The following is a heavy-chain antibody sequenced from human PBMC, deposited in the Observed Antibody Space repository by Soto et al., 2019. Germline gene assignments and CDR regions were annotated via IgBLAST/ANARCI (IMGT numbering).Heavy chain of an antibody. CDR1: GGSISSYY. CDR3: ARDLADFWSGYYYYYMDV. D-gene: IGHD3-3*01. J-gene: IGHJ6*03. CDR2: IYYSGST. Sequence: QVQLQESGPGLVKPSETLSLTCTVSGGSISSYYWSWIRQPPGKGLEWIGYIYYSGSTNYNPSLKSRVTRSVDTSKNHFSLKLSSVTAADTAVYYCARDLADFWSGYYYYYMDVWGKGTTVTVSS. V-gene: IGHV4-59*01.